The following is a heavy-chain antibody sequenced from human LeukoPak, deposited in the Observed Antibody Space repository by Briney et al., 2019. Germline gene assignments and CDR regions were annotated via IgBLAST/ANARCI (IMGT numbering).Heavy chain of an antibody. D-gene: IGHD3-9*01. Sequence: PGGSLRLSCAASGFTFSSYSMNWVRQAPGKGLEWVSSTSSSSSYIYYADSVKGRFTISRDNAKNSLYLQMNSLRAEDTAVYYCARGYDILTGYYMPGAWGQGTLVTVSS. CDR3: ARGYDILTGYYMPGA. CDR2: TSSSSSYI. CDR1: GFTFSSYS. J-gene: IGHJ5*02. V-gene: IGHV3-21*01.